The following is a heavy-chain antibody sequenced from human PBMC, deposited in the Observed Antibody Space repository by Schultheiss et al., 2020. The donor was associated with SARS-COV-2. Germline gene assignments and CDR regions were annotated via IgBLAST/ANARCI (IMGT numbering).Heavy chain of an antibody. CDR2: IIPIIGTP. D-gene: IGHD1-1*01. CDR3: ARAGNDLEDYFDY. V-gene: IGHV1-69*13. Sequence: SVKVSCKASGDTFSSSSIAWLRQAPGQGLEGMGGIIPIIGTPNYAEKFQGRVTLTADESTNTAYMELSSLRSEDTAVYYCARAGNDLEDYFDYWGQGTLVTVSS. CDR1: GDTFSSSS. J-gene: IGHJ4*02.